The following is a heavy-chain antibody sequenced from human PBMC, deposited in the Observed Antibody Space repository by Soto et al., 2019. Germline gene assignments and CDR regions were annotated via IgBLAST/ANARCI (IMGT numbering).Heavy chain of an antibody. J-gene: IGHJ4*02. CDR2: INAGNGNT. V-gene: IGHV1-3*01. CDR3: ASLPSGWYGGAVC. Sequence: QVQLVQSGAEVKKPGASVKVSCKASGYTFTSYAMHWVRQAPGQRLEWMGWINAGNGNTKYSQKFQGRVTITRDTSASTAYMELSSLRYEDTAVYYCASLPSGWYGGAVCWGQGTLVTVSS. CDR1: GYTFTSYA. D-gene: IGHD6-19*01.